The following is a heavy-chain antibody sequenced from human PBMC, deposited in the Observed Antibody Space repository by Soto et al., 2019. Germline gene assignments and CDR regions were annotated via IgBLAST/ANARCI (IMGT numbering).Heavy chain of an antibody. D-gene: IGHD5-18*01. CDR2: TNHDRSS. V-gene: IGHV4-34*01. J-gene: IGHJ4*02. CDR1: GGSFSGYY. Sequence: PSETLSLTCAVYGGSFSGYYWSWIRQPPGKGLEWIGETNHDRSSNYNPSLKSRVTISVDTSKKQVSLKLRSVTAADTAVYYCARGFERGYSYGYFGFWGQGTLVTVS. CDR3: ARGFERGYSYGYFGF.